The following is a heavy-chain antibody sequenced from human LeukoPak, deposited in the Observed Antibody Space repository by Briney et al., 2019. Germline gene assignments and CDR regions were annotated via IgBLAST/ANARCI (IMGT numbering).Heavy chain of an antibody. V-gene: IGHV4-34*01. CDR2: INHSGST. CDR3: ASGIWFGDAFDI. Sequence: SETLSLICAVYGGSFSGYYWSWIRQPPGKGLEWIGEINHSGSTNYNPSLKSRVTISVDTSKNQFSLKLSSVTAADTAVYYCASGIWFGDAFDIWGQGTMVTVSS. CDR1: GGSFSGYY. J-gene: IGHJ3*02. D-gene: IGHD3-10*01.